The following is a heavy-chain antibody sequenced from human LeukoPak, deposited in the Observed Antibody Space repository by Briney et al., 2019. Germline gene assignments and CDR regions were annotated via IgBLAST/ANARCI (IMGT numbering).Heavy chain of an antibody. CDR2: IYYSGST. CDR3: ASRGYSYGLYYFDY. CDR1: GGSISSSSYY. Sequence: SETLSLTCTVSGGSISSSSYYWGWIRQPPGQGLEWIGSIYYSGSTYYNPSLKSRVTISVYTSKNQFSLKRSSVTAADTAVCYCASRGYSYGLYYFDYWGEGALVTVSS. V-gene: IGHV4-39*01. D-gene: IGHD5-18*01. J-gene: IGHJ4*02.